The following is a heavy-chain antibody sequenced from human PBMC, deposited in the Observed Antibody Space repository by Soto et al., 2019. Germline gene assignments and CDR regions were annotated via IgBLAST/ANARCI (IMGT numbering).Heavy chain of an antibody. Sequence: QLQLQESGPGLVKPSETLSLTCTVSGGSISSSSYYWGWIRQPPGKGLEWIGSIYYSGSTYYNPSLKSRVTISVDTSKNQFSLKLSSVTAADTAVYYCARHYYDSSGYYYGGIGSIGEPDYWGQGTLVTVSS. CDR2: IYYSGST. D-gene: IGHD3-22*01. CDR1: GGSISSSSYY. J-gene: IGHJ4*02. V-gene: IGHV4-39*01. CDR3: ARHYYDSSGYYYGGIGSIGEPDY.